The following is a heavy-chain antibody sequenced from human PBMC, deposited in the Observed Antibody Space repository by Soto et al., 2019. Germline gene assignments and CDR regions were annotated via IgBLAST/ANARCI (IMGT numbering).Heavy chain of an antibody. CDR3: ARDRAHFYESSGRLDL. J-gene: IGHJ4*02. D-gene: IGHD3-22*01. CDR2: ISYSGST. V-gene: IGHV4-59*12. Sequence: SETLSLTCTVPGGSISSYYWTWIRQTPGKGLQWIGYISYSGSTFYNPSLKTRLAMSVDTSKNQFSVRLRSVTAADTAVYYCARDRAHFYESSGRLDLWGQGMLVTVSS. CDR1: GGSISSYY.